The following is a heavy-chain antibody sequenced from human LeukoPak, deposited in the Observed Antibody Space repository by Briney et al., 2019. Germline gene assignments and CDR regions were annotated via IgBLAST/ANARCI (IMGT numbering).Heavy chain of an antibody. CDR1: GFTFSSYE. V-gene: IGHV3-48*03. Sequence: GGSLRLSCAASGFTFSSYEMSWVRQAPGKGLEWLSYICVSGNTIYYADSVKGRFTISRDNAKNSLYLQMNSLRAEDTAGYYCARDHSAYDGFDYWGQGTLVTVSS. J-gene: IGHJ4*02. CDR2: ICVSGNTI. CDR3: ARDHSAYDGFDY. D-gene: IGHD5-12*01.